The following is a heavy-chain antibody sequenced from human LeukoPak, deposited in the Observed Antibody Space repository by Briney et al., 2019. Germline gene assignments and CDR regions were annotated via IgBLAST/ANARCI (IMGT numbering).Heavy chain of an antibody. CDR2: IYYSGST. V-gene: IGHV4-59*11. CDR3: ASGRQVGFDY. CDR1: GGSISSHY. J-gene: IGHJ4*02. Sequence: SETLSLTCTVSGGSISSHYWSWIRQPPGKGLEWIGYIYYSGSTNYNPSLKSRVTISVDTSKNQFSLKLSSVPAADTAVYYCASGRQVGFDYWGQGTLVTVSS.